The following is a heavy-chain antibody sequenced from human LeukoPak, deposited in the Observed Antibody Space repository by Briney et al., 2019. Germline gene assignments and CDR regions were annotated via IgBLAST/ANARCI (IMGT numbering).Heavy chain of an antibody. Sequence: ASVKVSCKVSGYTLTELSMHWVRQAPGKGLEWMGGFDPEDGETIYAQKFQGRVTMTRDTSTSTVYMELSSLRSEDTAVYYCARDGDKIAAAGMDLGYWGQGTLVTVSS. CDR3: ARDGDKIAAAGMDLGY. D-gene: IGHD6-13*01. J-gene: IGHJ4*02. V-gene: IGHV1-24*01. CDR1: GYTLTELS. CDR2: FDPEDGET.